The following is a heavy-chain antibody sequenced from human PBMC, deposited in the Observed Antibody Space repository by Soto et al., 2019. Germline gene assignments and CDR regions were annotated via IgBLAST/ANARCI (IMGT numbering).Heavy chain of an antibody. CDR3: PRKGDYVGT. Sequence: QVPLVQSGAEVKKPGSSVKVSCKASGGTFSSYAISWVRQAPGQGLEWMGGIIPIFGTANYAQKFQGRVTITAEKSRGKASRDLSSLEPEDRAGYYWPRKGDYVGTWGREPWSPSPQ. V-gene: IGHV1-69*06. J-gene: IGHJ5*02. CDR1: GGTFSSYA. D-gene: IGHD4-17*01. CDR2: IIPIFGTA.